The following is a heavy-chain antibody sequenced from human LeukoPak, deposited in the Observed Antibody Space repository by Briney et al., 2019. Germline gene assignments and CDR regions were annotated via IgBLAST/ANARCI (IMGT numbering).Heavy chain of an antibody. D-gene: IGHD3-16*01. CDR1: GFTFGIYW. Sequence: GGSLRLSCAASGFTFGIYWMSWVRQVPGKGLEWVANIKEDGSEKYYVDSVKGRFTISRDNAKKSLYLQMNSLRAEDTAVYYCARGFDGVQAFDIWGQGTMVTVSS. J-gene: IGHJ3*02. CDR3: ARGFDGVQAFDI. CDR2: IKEDGSEK. V-gene: IGHV3-7*01.